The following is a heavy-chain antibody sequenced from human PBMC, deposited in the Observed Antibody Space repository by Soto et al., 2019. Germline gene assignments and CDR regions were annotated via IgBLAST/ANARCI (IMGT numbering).Heavy chain of an antibody. CDR3: ARAEPHLDAFDI. Sequence: ASVKVSCKASGYTFTSYYMHWVRQAPGQGLEWMGIINPSGGSTGYAQKFQGRVTMTRDTSTSTVYMELSSLRSEDTAVYYCARAEPHLDAFDIWGQGTMVTVSS. CDR2: INPSGGST. CDR1: GYTFTSYY. J-gene: IGHJ3*02. V-gene: IGHV1-46*01.